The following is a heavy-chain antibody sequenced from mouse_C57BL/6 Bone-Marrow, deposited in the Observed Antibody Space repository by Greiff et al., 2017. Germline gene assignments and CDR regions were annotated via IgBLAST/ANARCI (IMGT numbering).Heavy chain of an antibody. CDR2: IDPSDSYT. J-gene: IGHJ4*01. D-gene: IGHD1-1*01. Sequence: QVQLQQPGAELVMPGASVKLSCKASGYTFTSYWMHWVKQRPGQGLEWIGEIDPSDSYTNYNQKFKGKSTLTVDKSSRTAYMQLSSLTSEDSAVWYCARRAIYYYGSSYYAMDYWGQGTSVTVSS. CDR3: ARRAIYYYGSSYYAMDY. V-gene: IGHV1-69*01. CDR1: GYTFTSYW.